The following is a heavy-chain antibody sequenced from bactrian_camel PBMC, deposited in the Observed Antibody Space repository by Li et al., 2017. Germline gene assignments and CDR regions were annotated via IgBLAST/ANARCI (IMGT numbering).Heavy chain of an antibody. V-gene: IGHV3S60*01. CDR1: GLTFDDYA. D-gene: IGHD5*01. CDR2: IDSAGRI. CDR3: ALRRGTGGVYFHRVDAHF. J-gene: IGHJ4*01. Sequence: HVQLVESGGGSVQAGGSLRLSCTASGLTFDDYAMGWFRQAPGKEREFVSGIDSAGRISYADSVKGRFTASQDNAKNTVTLEMNLLKPEDTAMYFCALRRGTGGVYFHRVDAHFWGQGTQVTVS.